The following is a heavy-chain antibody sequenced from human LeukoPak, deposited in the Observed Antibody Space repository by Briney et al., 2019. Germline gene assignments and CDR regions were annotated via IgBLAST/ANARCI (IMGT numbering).Heavy chain of an antibody. CDR3: ARVEVGQIGVDY. CDR1: GYTFSGSY. CDR2: INPNSGDT. J-gene: IGHJ4*02. V-gene: IGHV1-2*06. D-gene: IGHD3-22*01. Sequence: ASVKVSCKASGYTFSGSYIHWVRQAPGQGLEWLGRINPNSGDTNYAQNLHGRVTMTRDTSITTAYMELSRLRSDDTAVYYCARVEVGQIGVDYWGQGTLVTVSS.